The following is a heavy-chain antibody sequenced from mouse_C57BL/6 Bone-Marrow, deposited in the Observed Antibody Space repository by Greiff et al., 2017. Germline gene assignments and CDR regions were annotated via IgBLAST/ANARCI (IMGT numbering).Heavy chain of an antibody. Sequence: VQLQQSGPELVKPGASVKISCKASGYSFTDYNMNWVKQSNGKSLEWIGVINPNYGTTSYNQKFKGKATLTVDPSSSTAYMQLNSLTSEDSAVYYCSSACDCDYAMDYWGQGTSVTVSS. CDR2: INPNYGTT. J-gene: IGHJ4*01. V-gene: IGHV1-39*01. D-gene: IGHD2-4*01. CDR3: SSACDCDYAMDY. CDR1: GYSFTDYN.